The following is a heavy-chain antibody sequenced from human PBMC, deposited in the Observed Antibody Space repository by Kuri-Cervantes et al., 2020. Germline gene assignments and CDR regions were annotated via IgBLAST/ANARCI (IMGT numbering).Heavy chain of an antibody. Sequence: LSLTCAASGFTLSSYAMSWVRQAPGKGLEWVAVISYDGSNKYYADSVKGRFTISRDNAKNSLYLQMNSLRAEDTAVYYCAKVGFWSGYYGMDVWGQGTTVTVSS. J-gene: IGHJ6*02. CDR2: ISYDGSNK. D-gene: IGHD3-3*01. CDR1: GFTLSSYA. V-gene: IGHV3-30*18. CDR3: AKVGFWSGYYGMDV.